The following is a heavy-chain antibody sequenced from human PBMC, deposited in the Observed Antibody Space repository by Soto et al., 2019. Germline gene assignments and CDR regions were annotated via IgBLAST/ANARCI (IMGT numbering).Heavy chain of an antibody. CDR1: GGSVSGYY. D-gene: IGHD3-10*02. V-gene: IGHV4-34*01. Sequence: PSETLSLTCAVYGGSVSGYYWSWIRQPPGKGLEWIGEINHSGSTNYNPSLKSRVTISVDTSKNQFSLKLSSVTAADTAVYYCGRNGFCSGSYYPSFDFWGQGTLVTAPQ. CDR3: GRNGFCSGSYYPSFDF. CDR2: INHSGST. J-gene: IGHJ4*02.